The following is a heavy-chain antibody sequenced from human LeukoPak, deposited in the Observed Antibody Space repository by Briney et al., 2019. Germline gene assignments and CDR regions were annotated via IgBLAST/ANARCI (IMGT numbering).Heavy chain of an antibody. V-gene: IGHV3-21*01. CDR3: ARVPTGSYYYYMDV. Sequence: GGSLRLSCAASGFTFSSYSMNWVRQAPGKGLEWVSSISSSSSYIYYADSVKGRFTISRDNAKNSLYLQMNSLRAEDTAVYYCARVPTGSYYYYMDVWGKGTTVTVSS. J-gene: IGHJ6*03. CDR2: ISSSSSYI. CDR1: GFTFSSYS. D-gene: IGHD1-1*01.